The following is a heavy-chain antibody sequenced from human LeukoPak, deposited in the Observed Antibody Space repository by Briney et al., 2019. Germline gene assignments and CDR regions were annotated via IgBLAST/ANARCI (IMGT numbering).Heavy chain of an antibody. CDR3: ARGPDTSGYYPFDY. CDR2: INPNSGAT. V-gene: IGHV1-2*02. J-gene: IGHJ4*02. D-gene: IGHD3-22*01. CDR1: GYTFTYYY. Sequence: ASVKVSCKASGYTFTYYYLHWVRQAPGQGLEWMGWINPNSGATHYAQKFQARVTMTRVTSISTADLELSRLRSDDTAVYYCARGPDTSGYYPFDYWGQGTLVTVSS.